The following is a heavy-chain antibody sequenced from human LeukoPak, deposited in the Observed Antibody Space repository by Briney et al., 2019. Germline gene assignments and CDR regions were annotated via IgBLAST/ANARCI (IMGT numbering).Heavy chain of an antibody. J-gene: IGHJ4*02. Sequence: ASVKVSCKASGYTFISYYIHWVRQAPGQGLEWMGIINPGGGSTTYAQKFQGRVTMTRDTSTSTVYMELSSLRSEDTAIYYCARGGANSYFDYWGQGTLVTVSS. CDR1: GYTFISYY. D-gene: IGHD4/OR15-4a*01. V-gene: IGHV1-46*01. CDR2: INPGGGST. CDR3: ARGGANSYFDY.